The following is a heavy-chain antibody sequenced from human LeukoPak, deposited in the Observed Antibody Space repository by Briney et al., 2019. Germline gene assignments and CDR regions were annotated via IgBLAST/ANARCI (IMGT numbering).Heavy chain of an antibody. Sequence: ASVKVSCKASGYTFTSYDINWVRQATGQGLEWMGWMNPNSGNTGYAQKFQGRVTMTRNTSISTAYMELSSLRSEDTAVYCCARLPPRYSSSLIPWFDPWGQGTLVTVSS. J-gene: IGHJ5*02. D-gene: IGHD6-13*01. CDR2: MNPNSGNT. V-gene: IGHV1-8*01. CDR1: GYTFTSYD. CDR3: ARLPPRYSSSLIPWFDP.